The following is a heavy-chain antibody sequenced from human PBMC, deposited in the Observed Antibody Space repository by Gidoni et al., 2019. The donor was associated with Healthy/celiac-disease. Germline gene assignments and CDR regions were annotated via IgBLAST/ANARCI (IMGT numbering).Heavy chain of an antibody. CDR1: GGSISSYY. CDR2: IYYSGST. CDR3: AREMVGPTGHYYYGMDV. Sequence: QVQLQESGPGLVKPSETLSLTCTVPGGSISSYYWSWIRQPPGKGLEWIGYIYYSGSTNYNPSLKSRVTISVDTSKNQFSLKLSSVTAADTAVYYCAREMVGPTGHYYYGMDVWGQGTTVTVSS. D-gene: IGHD3-10*01. J-gene: IGHJ6*02. V-gene: IGHV4-59*01.